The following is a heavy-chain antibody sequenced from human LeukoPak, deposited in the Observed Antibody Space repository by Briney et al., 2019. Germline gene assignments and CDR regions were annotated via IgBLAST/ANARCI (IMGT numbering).Heavy chain of an antibody. D-gene: IGHD3-22*01. V-gene: IGHV4-34*01. Sequence: SETLSLTCAVYGGSFSGYYWSWIRQPPGKGLEWIGEINHSGSTNYNPSLKSRVTISVDTSKNQFSLKLSSVTAADTAVYYCASSLPPYYYDSSGIYYWGQGTLVTVSS. J-gene: IGHJ4*02. CDR1: GGSFSGYY. CDR2: INHSGST. CDR3: ASSLPPYYYDSSGIYY.